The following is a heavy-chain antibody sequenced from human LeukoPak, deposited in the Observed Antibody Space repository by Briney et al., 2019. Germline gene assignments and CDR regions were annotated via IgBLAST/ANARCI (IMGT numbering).Heavy chain of an antibody. CDR2: ISSSSSYI. Sequence: PGGSLRLSCAASGFTFSSYSMNWVRQAPGKGLEWVSSISSSSSYIYYADSAKGRFTISRDNAKNSLYLQMNSLRAEDTAVYYCARGSGGYWYFDLWGRGTLVTVSS. V-gene: IGHV3-21*01. D-gene: IGHD3-10*01. J-gene: IGHJ2*01. CDR3: ARGSGGYWYFDL. CDR1: GFTFSSYS.